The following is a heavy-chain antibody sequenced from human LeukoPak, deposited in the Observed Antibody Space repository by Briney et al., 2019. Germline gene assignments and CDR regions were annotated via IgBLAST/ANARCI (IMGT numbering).Heavy chain of an antibody. CDR2: IYPGGSDI. Sequence: GESLKISCKGSGYSFTTYWIGWVRQMPGKGLEWMGIIYPGGSDIRYSPSFEGQVTISADKSTSTAYLQWGSLKASDSAMYYCARQSSGWYWFDPWGQGTLVTVSS. CDR3: ARQSSGWYWFDP. J-gene: IGHJ5*02. V-gene: IGHV5-51*01. CDR1: GYSFTTYW. D-gene: IGHD6-19*01.